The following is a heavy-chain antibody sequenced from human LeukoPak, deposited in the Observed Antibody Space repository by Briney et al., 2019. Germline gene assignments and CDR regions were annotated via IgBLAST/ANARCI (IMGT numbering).Heavy chain of an antibody. Sequence: ASVKVSCKASGYTFSSYGISWVRQAPGQGLEWTGWISAYNGNTNYAQKLQGRVTLTTDTSTSTAYMELRSLRSDDTAVYFCARDAIASAGKAPLYWGQGTLVTVSS. CDR2: ISAYNGNT. CDR3: ARDAIASAGKAPLY. CDR1: GYTFSSYG. V-gene: IGHV1-18*01. J-gene: IGHJ4*02. D-gene: IGHD6-13*01.